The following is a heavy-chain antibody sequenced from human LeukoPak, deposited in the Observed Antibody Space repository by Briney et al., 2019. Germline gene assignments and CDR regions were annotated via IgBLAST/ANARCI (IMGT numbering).Heavy chain of an antibody. Sequence: SETLSLTCSVSGGSMSTYYWSWIRQSAGKGLEWIGRIHPSGRTDYNPSLRSRVSLSVDTFKNQLSLKVSSVTAADTAIYYCARAPEFSSGWLLDCWGQGSLVTVSS. J-gene: IGHJ4*02. V-gene: IGHV4-4*07. CDR3: ARAPEFSSGWLLDC. D-gene: IGHD6-19*01. CDR2: IHPSGRT. CDR1: GGSMSTYY.